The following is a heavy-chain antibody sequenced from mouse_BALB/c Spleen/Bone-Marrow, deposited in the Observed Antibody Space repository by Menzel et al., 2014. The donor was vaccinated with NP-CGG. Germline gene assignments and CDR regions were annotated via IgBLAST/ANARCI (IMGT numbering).Heavy chain of an antibody. D-gene: IGHD2-4*01. CDR1: GFNIKDTY. V-gene: IGHV14-3*02. Sequence: VQLQQSGAELVKPGASVKLSCTTSGFNIKDTYMHWVKLRPEQGLERIGRIVPANGNTKYAPKFQGKATITADTSSNTAYLQLSSLTSEDTAVYFCASYDYGYYFDYWGQGTTLTVSS. CDR3: ASYDYGYYFDY. J-gene: IGHJ2*01. CDR2: IVPANGNT.